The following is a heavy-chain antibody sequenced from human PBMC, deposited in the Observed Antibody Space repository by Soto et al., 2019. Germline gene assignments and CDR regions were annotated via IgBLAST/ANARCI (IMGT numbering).Heavy chain of an antibody. V-gene: IGHV1-46*01. D-gene: IGHD3-16*02. CDR1: GGTLSSFI. J-gene: IGHJ3*02. Sequence: ASVKVSCKASGGTLSSFIIIWVRQANGQGLEWIGMINPSGGRTSYAQKFQGRVTRTRDTSTSTVYMDLSSLRSEDTAVYYCARERAYVWGSYRPLDAFDIWGQGTMVTVSS. CDR2: INPSGGRT. CDR3: ARERAYVWGSYRPLDAFDI.